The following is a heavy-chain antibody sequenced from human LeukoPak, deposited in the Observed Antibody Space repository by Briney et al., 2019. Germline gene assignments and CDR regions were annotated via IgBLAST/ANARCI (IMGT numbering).Heavy chain of an antibody. Sequence: GGSLRLSCAASGFTFSSYAMHWVRQAPGKGLEWVAVISYDGSNKYYADSVKGRFTISRDNSKNTLYLQMNSLRAEDTAVYYCAKDWARRNQRWLHWFDPWGQGTLVTVSS. CDR1: GFTFSSYA. D-gene: IGHD5-24*01. V-gene: IGHV3-30*04. J-gene: IGHJ5*02. CDR2: ISYDGSNK. CDR3: AKDWARRNQRWLHWFDP.